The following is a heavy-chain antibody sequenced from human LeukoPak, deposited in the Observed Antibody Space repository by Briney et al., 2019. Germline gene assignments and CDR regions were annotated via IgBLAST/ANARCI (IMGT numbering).Heavy chain of an antibody. CDR2: ITGDGATT. V-gene: IGHV3-23*01. CDR1: GFSFTINA. CDR3: AKAYGTNGYFQLPIDF. J-gene: IGHJ4*02. Sequence: GGSLRLSCAASGFSFTINAMTWVRQAPGKGLECVSAITGDGATTYYADSVRCRFTIARDNSKNTLYLQMNSLRAEDTAIYYCAKAYGTNGYFQLPIDFWGQGTLVTVSS. D-gene: IGHD2-8*01.